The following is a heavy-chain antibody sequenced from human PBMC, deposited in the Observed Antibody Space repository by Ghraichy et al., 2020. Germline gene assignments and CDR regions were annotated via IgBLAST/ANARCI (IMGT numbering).Heavy chain of an antibody. J-gene: IGHJ6*02. CDR3: ARDISTNYSMDV. CDR1: GFTFKTYA. Sequence: GGPLRLSCAASGFTFKTYAIHWGRQAPGKGLEWVAFISWDGNNKYYADSVKGRFTISRDNSKNTVYVQVNSLRVEDTAVYYCARDISTNYSMDVWGQGTTVTVSS. CDR2: ISWDGNNK. V-gene: IGHV3-30*04. D-gene: IGHD3-10*01.